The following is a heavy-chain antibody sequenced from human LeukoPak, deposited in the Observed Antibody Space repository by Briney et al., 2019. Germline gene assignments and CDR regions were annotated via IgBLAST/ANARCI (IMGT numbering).Heavy chain of an antibody. V-gene: IGHV1-69*13. D-gene: IGHD4-11*01. CDR3: ARASTVTTYNWFDP. J-gene: IGHJ5*02. CDR1: GGTFSSYA. CDR2: IIPIFGTA. Sequence: GASVNVSCKASGGTFSSYAISWVRQAPGQGLEWMGGIIPIFGTANYAQKFQGRVTITADESTSTAYMELSSLRSEDTAVYYCARASTVTTYNWFDPWGQGTLVTVSS.